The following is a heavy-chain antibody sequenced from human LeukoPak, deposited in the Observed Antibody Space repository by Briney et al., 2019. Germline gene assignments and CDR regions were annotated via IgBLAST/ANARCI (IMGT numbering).Heavy chain of an antibody. J-gene: IGHJ4*02. CDR1: GFTFTNFW. CDR2: ISSDGSGT. Sequence: GGSLTLSCAASGFTFTNFWMNWVRQAPGKGLVWVSGISSDGSGTTYADSVKGRLTISRDNAKNTLYLQMNSLRAEDSGVYYCARDVEKSPDYWGQGTLVTVSS. V-gene: IGHV3-74*01. CDR3: ARDVEKSPDY. D-gene: IGHD1-1*01.